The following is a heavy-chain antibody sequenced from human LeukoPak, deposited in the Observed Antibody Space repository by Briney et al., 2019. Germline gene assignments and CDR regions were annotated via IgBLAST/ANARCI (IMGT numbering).Heavy chain of an antibody. CDR2: ISGSGGST. CDR3: ARGARIGETGLFGY. J-gene: IGHJ4*02. D-gene: IGHD2/OR15-2a*01. Sequence: PGGSLRLSCAASGFTFSSYGMSWVRQAPGKGLEWVSAISGSGGSTYYADSVKGRFTISRDNAKNSLYLQMNSLRAEDTAVYYCARGARIGETGLFGYWGQGTLVTVSS. CDR1: GFTFSSYG. V-gene: IGHV3-23*01.